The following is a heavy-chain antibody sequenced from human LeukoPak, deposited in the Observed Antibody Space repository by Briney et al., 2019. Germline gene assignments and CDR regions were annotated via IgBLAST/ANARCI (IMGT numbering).Heavy chain of an antibody. D-gene: IGHD4/OR15-4a*01. CDR1: GGTFSSYA. Sequence: GASVKVPCKASGGTFSSYAISWVRQAPGQGLEWMGRIIPIFGIANYAQKLQGRVTMTTDTSTSTAYMELRSLRSDDTAVYYCARVLDDYEALDAFDIWGQGTMVTVSS. CDR2: IIPIFGIA. V-gene: IGHV1-69*04. CDR3: ARVLDDYEALDAFDI. J-gene: IGHJ3*02.